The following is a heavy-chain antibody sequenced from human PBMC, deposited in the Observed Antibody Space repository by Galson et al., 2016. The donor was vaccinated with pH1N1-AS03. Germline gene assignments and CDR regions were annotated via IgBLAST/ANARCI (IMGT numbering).Heavy chain of an antibody. V-gene: IGHV3-23*01. D-gene: IGHD2-15*01. CDR1: GFTFGSFA. J-gene: IGHJ4*02. Sequence: SLRLSCAASGFTFGSFAMSWVRQAPGKGLEWVSAISGSGNNTYYGDSVKGRLTISRDNSKNMLYLQMNSLRAEDTAVYYSAKDKGLGGGSCYQYWGQGTLVTVSS. CDR2: ISGSGNNT. CDR3: AKDKGLGGGSCYQY.